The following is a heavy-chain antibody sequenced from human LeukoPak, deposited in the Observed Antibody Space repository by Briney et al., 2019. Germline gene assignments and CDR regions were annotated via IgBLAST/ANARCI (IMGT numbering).Heavy chain of an antibody. Sequence: PGGSLRLSCAASGFTFSSYAMSWVRQAPGKGLEWVSAISGSGGSTYYADSVKGRFTISRDNSKNTLYLQMNSLRAEDTAVYYCAKAGAIGYCSSTSCYEGGTFDYWGQGTLVTVSS. CDR2: ISGSGGST. V-gene: IGHV3-23*01. CDR1: GFTFSSYA. J-gene: IGHJ4*02. CDR3: AKAGAIGYCSSTSCYEGGTFDY. D-gene: IGHD2-2*01.